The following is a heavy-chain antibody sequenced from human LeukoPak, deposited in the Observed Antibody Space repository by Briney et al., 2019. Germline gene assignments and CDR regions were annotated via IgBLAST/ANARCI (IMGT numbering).Heavy chain of an antibody. CDR3: ARDRFFQDSKCYYKYNLFEP. J-gene: IGHJ5*02. CDR1: GGSISSYY. Sequence: SETLSLTCTVSGGSISSYYWSWIRQPAGKGLEWIGRIYTSGSTNYNPSLKSRVTMSVDTSKNQFSLKLSSVTAADTAVYYCARDRFFQDSKCYYKYNLFEPWGQGTLVTVSS. CDR2: IYTSGST. V-gene: IGHV4-4*07. D-gene: IGHD3-10*01.